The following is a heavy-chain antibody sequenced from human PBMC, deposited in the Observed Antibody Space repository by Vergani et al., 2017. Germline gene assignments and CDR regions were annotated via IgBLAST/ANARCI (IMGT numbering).Heavy chain of an antibody. Sequence: EVQLVESGGGLVQPGGSLRLSCAASGFTVSSNYMSWVRQAPGKGLEWVSVIYSGGSTYYADSVQGRFTISRDNSKNTLYLQMNSLRAEDTAVYYCARIWSGYYTGLVDYWGQGTLVTVSS. D-gene: IGHD3-3*01. CDR1: GFTVSSNY. V-gene: IGHV3-66*02. CDR2: IYSGGST. CDR3: ARIWSGYYTGLVDY. J-gene: IGHJ4*02.